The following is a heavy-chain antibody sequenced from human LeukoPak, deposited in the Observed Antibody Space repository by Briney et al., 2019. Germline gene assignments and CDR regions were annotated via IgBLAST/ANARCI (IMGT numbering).Heavy chain of an antibody. V-gene: IGHV5-10-1*01. Sequence: GESLKISCKASGYSFTSQDINWMRQMPGKGLEWMGKIQPSDSSTDYNPPFQGHVTFSVDKSITTAYLHWSSLEASDTAMYYCDTQGHWGHGTLVTVSS. CDR3: DTQGH. CDR2: IQPSDSST. CDR1: GYSFTSQD. J-gene: IGHJ4*01. D-gene: IGHD3-9*01.